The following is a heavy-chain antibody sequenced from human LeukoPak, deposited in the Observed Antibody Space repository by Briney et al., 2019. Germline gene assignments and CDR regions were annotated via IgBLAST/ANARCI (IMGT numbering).Heavy chain of an antibody. CDR2: ISSDGNNI. J-gene: IGHJ2*01. CDR3: ARDKGRLYWYFDL. CDR1: GFTFSDYP. D-gene: IGHD6-25*01. V-gene: IGHV3-30*04. Sequence: GGSLRLSCAASGFTFSDYPMHWVRQAPGKGLEWVAVISSDGNNIYYADSVKGRFTISRDNSKNTLYLQMSYLRAEETAVYYCARDKGRLYWYFDLWGRGTLVTVSS.